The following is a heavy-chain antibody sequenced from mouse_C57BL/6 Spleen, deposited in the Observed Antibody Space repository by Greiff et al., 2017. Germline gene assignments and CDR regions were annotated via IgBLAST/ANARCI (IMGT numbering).Heavy chain of an antibody. V-gene: IGHV1-15*01. Sequence: VKLVESGAELVRPGASVTLSCKASGYTFTDYEMHWVKQTPVHGLEWIGAIDPETGGTAYNQKFKGKAILTADKSSSTAYMELRSLTSEDSAVYYCTRSYYSNYDFAYWGQGTLVTVSA. CDR3: TRSYYSNYDFAY. J-gene: IGHJ3*01. D-gene: IGHD2-5*01. CDR2: IDPETGGT. CDR1: GYTFTDYE.